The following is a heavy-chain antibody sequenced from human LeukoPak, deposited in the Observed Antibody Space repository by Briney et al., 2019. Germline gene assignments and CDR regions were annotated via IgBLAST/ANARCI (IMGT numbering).Heavy chain of an antibody. CDR2: IRYDGSNK. J-gene: IGHJ6*03. CDR1: GFTFSSYG. V-gene: IGHV3-30*02. CDR3: AKVPRRLPRFSDYYYYMDV. D-gene: IGHD3-16*01. Sequence: GGSLRLSCGASGFTFSSYGMHWVRQAPGKGLEWVAFIRYDGSNKYYADSVKGRFTISRDNSKNTLYLQMNSLRAEDTAVYYCAKVPRRLPRFSDYYYYMDVWGKGTTVTVSS.